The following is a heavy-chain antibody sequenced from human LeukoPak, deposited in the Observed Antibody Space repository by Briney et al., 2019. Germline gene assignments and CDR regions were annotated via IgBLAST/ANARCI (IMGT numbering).Heavy chain of an antibody. CDR3: ARGLLGYCSGGSCPFDY. Sequence: SETLSLTCTVSGGSISSYYWSWIRQPPGKGLEWIGYIYYSGSTNYNPSLNSRVTISVDTSKNQFSLKLSSVTAADTAVYYCARGLLGYCSGGSCPFDYWGQGTLVTVSS. J-gene: IGHJ4*02. CDR2: IYYSGST. V-gene: IGHV4-59*01. CDR1: GGSISSYY. D-gene: IGHD2-15*01.